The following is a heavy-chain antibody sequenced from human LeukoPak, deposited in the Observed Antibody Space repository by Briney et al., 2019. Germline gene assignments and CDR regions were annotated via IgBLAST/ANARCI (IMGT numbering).Heavy chain of an antibody. V-gene: IGHV4-34*01. D-gene: IGHD6-6*01. CDR3: ARGLRPARLAS. Sequence: PSETLSLTCAVSGGSFSGYYWSWIRQPPGKGLEWIGEMNESGGTTYNPSLKSRVTISVDTSKSQFSLKLSSVTAADTAVYYCARGLRPARLASWGQGTLVTVSS. CDR2: MNESGGT. J-gene: IGHJ5*02. CDR1: GGSFSGYY.